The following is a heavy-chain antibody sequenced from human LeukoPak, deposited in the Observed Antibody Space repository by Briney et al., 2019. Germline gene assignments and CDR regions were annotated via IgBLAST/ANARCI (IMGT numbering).Heavy chain of an antibody. CDR1: GGSISSYY. D-gene: IGHD3-10*01. V-gene: IGHV4-59*08. Sequence: SETLSLTCTVSGGSISSYYWSWIRQPPGKGLEWIGYIYYSGSTNYNPSLKSRVTISVDTSKNQFSLKLISVTAADTAVYFCAVGTSYYGSEPDYWGQGTLVTVSS. J-gene: IGHJ4*02. CDR3: AVGTSYYGSEPDY. CDR2: IYYSGST.